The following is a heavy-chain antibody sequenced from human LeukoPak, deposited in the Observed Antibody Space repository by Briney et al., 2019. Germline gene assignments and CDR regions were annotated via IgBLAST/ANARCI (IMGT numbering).Heavy chain of an antibody. CDR2: ISRSNSTI. Sequence: GGSLRLPCAASGFTFSSYSMNWVRHAPAQGQERDSYISRSNSTIYYADSVKGRFTISSDNAKNSLYLQMNSLRDEDTAVYYCARYKYSYGATDYWGQGTLVTVSS. D-gene: IGHD5-18*01. V-gene: IGHV3-48*02. CDR3: ARYKYSYGATDY. CDR1: GFTFSSYS. J-gene: IGHJ4*02.